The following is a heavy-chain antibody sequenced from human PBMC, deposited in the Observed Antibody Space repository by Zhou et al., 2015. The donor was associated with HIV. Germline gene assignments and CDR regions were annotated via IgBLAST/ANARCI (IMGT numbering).Heavy chain of an antibody. Sequence: EVQVVESGGGLVQTGGSLRVSCIGSGFTFSQNWMSWVRQAPGKGLEWVSVIYSGGSTYYADSVKGRFTISRDNSKNTLYLQMNSLRVEDTAVYYCASSLAEGGWFDPWGQGTLVTVSS. CDR2: IYSGGST. J-gene: IGHJ5*02. V-gene: IGHV3-66*01. CDR3: ASSLAEGGWFDP. CDR1: GFTFSQNW.